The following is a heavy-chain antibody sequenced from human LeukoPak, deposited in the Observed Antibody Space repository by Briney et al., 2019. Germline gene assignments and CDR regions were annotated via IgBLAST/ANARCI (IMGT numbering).Heavy chain of an antibody. D-gene: IGHD5-24*01. Sequence: AASAFTVSSSFMSWVRQAPGKGLEWVSIIYSNGNTHYADSVRGRFTISRDNSMNTLYLQMNNLSAEDTAVYYCARTNNYAFDIWGLGTMVTVSS. J-gene: IGHJ3*02. CDR2: IYSNGNT. CDR1: AFTVSSSF. CDR3: ARTNNYAFDI. V-gene: IGHV3-53*01.